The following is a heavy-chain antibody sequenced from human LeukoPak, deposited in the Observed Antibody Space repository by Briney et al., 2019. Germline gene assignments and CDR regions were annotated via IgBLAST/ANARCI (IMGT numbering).Heavy chain of an antibody. CDR3: ASETLAPAPDS. V-gene: IGHV4-4*07. CDR2: IYTSGSP. D-gene: IGHD2-2*01. Sequence: PSETLSLTCTVSGGSISSYYWSWIRQPAGKGLEWIGRIYTSGSPNYNPSLKSRVTMSVDTSKNQFSLKLSSVTAADTAVYYCASETLAPAPDSWGPGTLVTVSS. CDR1: GGSISSYY. J-gene: IGHJ4*02.